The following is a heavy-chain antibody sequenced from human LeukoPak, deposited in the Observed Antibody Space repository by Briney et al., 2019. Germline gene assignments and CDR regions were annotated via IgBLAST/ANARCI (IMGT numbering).Heavy chain of an antibody. D-gene: IGHD2-2*01. J-gene: IGHJ5*02. CDR1: GFTFSSYA. Sequence: GGSLRLSCAASGFTFSSYAMSWVRQAPGKGLEWVSAISGSGGSTYYADSVKGRFTISRDNSKNTLYLQMNSLRAEDTAVYYCVKVGHRIVVVTYNWFDPWGQRTLVTVSS. CDR2: ISGSGGST. V-gene: IGHV3-23*01. CDR3: VKVGHRIVVVTYNWFDP.